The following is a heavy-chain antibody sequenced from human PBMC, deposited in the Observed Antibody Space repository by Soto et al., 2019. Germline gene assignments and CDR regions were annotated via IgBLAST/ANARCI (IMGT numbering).Heavy chain of an antibody. CDR3: ARGVRGAYYYYYGMDV. D-gene: IGHD3-10*01. Sequence: GRSLRLSCAASGFTFSSYAMSWVRQAPGKGLEWVSAISGSGGSTYYADSVKGRFTISRDNSKNTLYLQMNSLRAEDTAVYYCARGVRGAYYYYYGMDVWGQGTTVTVSS. V-gene: IGHV3-23*01. J-gene: IGHJ6*02. CDR2: ISGSGGST. CDR1: GFTFSSYA.